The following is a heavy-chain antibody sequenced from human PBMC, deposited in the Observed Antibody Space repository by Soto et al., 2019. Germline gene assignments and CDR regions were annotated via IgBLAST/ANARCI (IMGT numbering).Heavy chain of an antibody. CDR1: GYTFTTYG. CDR2: ISAYNGNA. Sequence: VPLMQSGAEVKKPGASVKVSCKASGYTFTTYGISWVRQAPGQGLEWMGWISAYNGNANYAQKLQDRVTMTTDTSTSTAYMELRSLRSDDTAVYYCAREAKVGTTSPGMDVWGQGTTVTVSS. CDR3: AREAKVGTTSPGMDV. J-gene: IGHJ6*02. V-gene: IGHV1-18*01. D-gene: IGHD1-26*01.